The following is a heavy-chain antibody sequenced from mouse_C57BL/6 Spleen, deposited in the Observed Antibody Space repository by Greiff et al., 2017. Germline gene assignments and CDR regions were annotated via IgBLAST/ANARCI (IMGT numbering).Heavy chain of an antibody. V-gene: IGHV1-52*01. CDR2: IDPSDSET. J-gene: IGHJ2*01. Sequence: QVQLQQPGAELVRPGSSVKLSCKASGYTFTSYWMHWVKQRPIQGLEWIGNIDPSDSETHYNQKFKDKATLTVDKSSSTAYMQLSSLTSEDSAVYYCARNTAQALDYWGQGTTLTVSS. D-gene: IGHD3-2*02. CDR1: GYTFTSYW. CDR3: ARNTAQALDY.